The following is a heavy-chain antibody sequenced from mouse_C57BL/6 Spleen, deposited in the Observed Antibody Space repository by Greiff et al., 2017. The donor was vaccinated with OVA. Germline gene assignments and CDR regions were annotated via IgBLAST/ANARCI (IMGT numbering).Heavy chain of an antibody. V-gene: IGHV1-55*01. CDR2: IYPGSGST. D-gene: IGHD1-1*01. CDR1: GYTFTSYW. Sequence: VQLQQPGAELVKPGASVKMSCKASGYTFTSYWITWVKQRPGQGLEWIGDIYPGSGSTNYNEKFKSKATLTVDTSSSTAYMQRSSLTSEDSAVYYCARTVVATDYFDYWGQGTTLTVSS. J-gene: IGHJ2*01. CDR3: ARTVVATDYFDY.